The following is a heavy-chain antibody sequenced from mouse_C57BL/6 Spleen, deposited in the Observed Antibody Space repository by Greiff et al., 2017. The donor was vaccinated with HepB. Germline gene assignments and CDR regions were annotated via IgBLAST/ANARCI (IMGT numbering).Heavy chain of an antibody. CDR1: GYAFSSYW. J-gene: IGHJ2*01. V-gene: IGHV1-80*01. CDR2: IYPGDGDT. Sequence: VQGVESGAELVKPGASVKISCKASGYAFSSYWMNWVKQRPGKGLEWIGQIYPGDGDTNYNGKFKGKATLTADKSSSTAYMQLSSLTSEDSAVYFCARSGGNYYFDYWGQGTTLTVSS. CDR3: ARSGGNYYFDY. D-gene: IGHD2-1*01.